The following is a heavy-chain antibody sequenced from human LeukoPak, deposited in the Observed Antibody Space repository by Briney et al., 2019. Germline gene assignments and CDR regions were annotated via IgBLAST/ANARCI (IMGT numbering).Heavy chain of an antibody. CDR3: ARFRAVAALYPPH. J-gene: IGHJ4*02. V-gene: IGHV4-38-2*02. CDR2: IYHSGST. Sequence: PSETLSLTCTVSGYSISSGYYWGWIRQPPGKGLEWIGSIYHSGSTYYNPSLKSRVTISVDTSKNQFSLKLSSVTAADTAVYYCARFRAVAALYPPHWGQGTLVIVSS. D-gene: IGHD6-19*01. CDR1: GYSISSGYY.